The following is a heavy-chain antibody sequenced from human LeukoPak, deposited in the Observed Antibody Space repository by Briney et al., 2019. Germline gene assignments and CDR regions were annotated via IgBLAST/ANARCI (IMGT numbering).Heavy chain of an antibody. D-gene: IGHD3-10*01. CDR2: IFGNGDTT. Sequence: AGGSLRLSCAASGFTFSTYTMNWVRQAPGKGLEWVSIIFGNGDTTYYADSVKGRFIVSRDNSKDTLYLQMNDLRPDDTAIYYCAKRNTMVRGGPCFDYWGQGLLVTVSS. J-gene: IGHJ4*02. V-gene: IGHV3-23*01. CDR3: AKRNTMVRGGPCFDY. CDR1: GFTFSTYT.